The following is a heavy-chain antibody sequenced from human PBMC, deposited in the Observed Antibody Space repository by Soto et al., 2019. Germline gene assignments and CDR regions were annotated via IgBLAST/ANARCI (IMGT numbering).Heavy chain of an antibody. CDR1: GFTFIIYA. CDR3: VKGEYYYDSSGYYPFDY. D-gene: IGHD3-22*01. V-gene: IGHV3-64D*06. J-gene: IGHJ4*02. Sequence: GGSLRLSCSASGFTFIIYAMHWVLQAPGKGLEYVSSISTNGGSTHYADSVKGRFTISRDNSKNTQYLQMSSLRADDTAVYYCVKGEYYYDSSGYYPFDYWGQGTLVTVSS. CDR2: ISTNGGST.